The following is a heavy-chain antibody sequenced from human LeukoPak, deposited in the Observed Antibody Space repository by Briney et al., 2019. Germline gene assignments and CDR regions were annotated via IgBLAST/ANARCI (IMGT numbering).Heavy chain of an antibody. CDR3: ASRTTVTKGLSFDY. D-gene: IGHD4-11*01. J-gene: IGHJ4*02. Sequence: PSETLSLTCGVSGYFVSSGYYWGCSRQPPGQGLVWIGNIYNTTSTSYNPSLKKQGSTGAKTSTNQFSLRLTSLVSADTVVYCWASRTTVTKGLSFDYWGRGALVAVSS. CDR2: IYNTTST. V-gene: IGHV4-38-2*01. CDR1: GYFVSSGYY.